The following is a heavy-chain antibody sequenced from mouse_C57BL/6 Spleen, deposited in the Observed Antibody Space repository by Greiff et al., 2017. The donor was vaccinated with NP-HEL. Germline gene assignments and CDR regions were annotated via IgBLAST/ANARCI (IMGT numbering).Heavy chain of an antibody. CDR3: ARDPGRGYFDY. D-gene: IGHD3-2*02. V-gene: IGHV3-6*01. J-gene: IGHJ2*01. CDR1: GYSITSGYY. Sequence: EVQRVESGPGLVKPSQSLSLTCSVTGYSITSGYYWNWIRQFPGNKLEWMGYISYDGSNNYNPSLKNRISITRDTSKNQFFLKLNSVTTEDTATYYCARDPGRGYFDYWGQGTTLTVSS. CDR2: ISYDGSN.